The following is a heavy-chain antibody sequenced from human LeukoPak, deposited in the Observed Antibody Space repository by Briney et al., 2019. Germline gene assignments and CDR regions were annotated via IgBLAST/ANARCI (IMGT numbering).Heavy chain of an antibody. CDR1: KFTFNSYA. V-gene: IGHV3-23*01. J-gene: IGHJ4*02. CDR2: ISGFGNTT. Sequence: GGSLRLSCAASKFTFNSYAMSWVRQAPGKGLEWVSVISGFGNTTFYTDSVKGRFTISRDNSKNTLYPQMNNLRVEDTAMYYCAKDQEHNFDVPRGFFDYWGQGTLVTVSS. D-gene: IGHD3-9*01. CDR3: AKDQEHNFDVPRGFFDY.